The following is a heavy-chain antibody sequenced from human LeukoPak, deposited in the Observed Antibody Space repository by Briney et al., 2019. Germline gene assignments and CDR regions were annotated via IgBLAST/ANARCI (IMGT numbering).Heavy chain of an antibody. V-gene: IGHV3-30*02. CDR3: AKDRTSYSVYDFNCDY. CDR2: IQNDGNKK. Sequence: GGSLRLSCAASGFSFSIYGMHWVRQAPGKGLEWVALIQNDGNKKYFAASVKGRFTISRDNSKNTLYLQMNSLRAEDTGVYYCAKDRTSYSVYDFNCDYWGQGTLVTVSS. J-gene: IGHJ4*02. CDR1: GFSFSIYG. D-gene: IGHD5/OR15-5a*01.